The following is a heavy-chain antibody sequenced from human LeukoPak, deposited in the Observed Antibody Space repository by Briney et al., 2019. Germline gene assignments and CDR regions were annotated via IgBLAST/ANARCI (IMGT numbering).Heavy chain of an antibody. V-gene: IGHV1-69*06. CDR3: ASAPYSNYDAFDI. CDR1: RAPYSPYA. Sequence: APVKVSCKPSRAPYSPYAISWVRQAPGHRGGWMGGIIPIFGTAKHAKKLQGRVTNTADKSTSTTYMDLSSLRSEDTAVYYSASAPYSNYDAFDIWGQGTMVTVSS. J-gene: IGHJ3*02. D-gene: IGHD4-11*01. CDR2: IIPIFGTA.